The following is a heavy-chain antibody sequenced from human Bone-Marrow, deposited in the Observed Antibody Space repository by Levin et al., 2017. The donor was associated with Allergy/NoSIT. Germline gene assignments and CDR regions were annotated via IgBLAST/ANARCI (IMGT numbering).Heavy chain of an antibody. J-gene: IGHJ4*02. D-gene: IGHD6-13*01. CDR2: IYPGDSDT. V-gene: IGHV5-51*01. Sequence: GESLKISCKGSGYSFTSYWIGWVRQMPGKGLEWMGIIYPGDSDTRYSPSFQGQVTISADKSISTAYLQWSSLKASDTAMYYCARHRLEHAAAAGTGAFDYWGQGTLVTVSS. CDR1: GYSFTSYW. CDR3: ARHRLEHAAAAGTGAFDY.